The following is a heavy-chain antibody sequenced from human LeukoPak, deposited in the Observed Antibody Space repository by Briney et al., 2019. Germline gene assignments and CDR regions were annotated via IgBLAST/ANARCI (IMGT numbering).Heavy chain of an antibody. J-gene: IGHJ4*02. Sequence: AGGSLRLSCAASGFTLSYYWMTWVRRAPGKGLEWVANIMQDGSEKYYVDSVKGRSTISRDNAKNSLYLQMNSLRAEDTAVYYCARHSAGYTTFFNYWGQGTLVTVSS. D-gene: IGHD5-24*01. CDR2: IMQDGSEK. CDR1: GFTLSYYW. CDR3: ARHSAGYTTFFNY. V-gene: IGHV3-7*04.